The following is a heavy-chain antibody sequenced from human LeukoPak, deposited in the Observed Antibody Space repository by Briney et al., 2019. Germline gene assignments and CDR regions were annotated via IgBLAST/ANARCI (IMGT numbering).Heavy chain of an antibody. D-gene: IGHD2/OR15-2a*01. Sequence: SETLSLTRTLSRYSISRGYYWGWIRKPPGKELEWIGSIYQCGSTYYNPSLQRRVTISVDTSNNQFSPNLSSVTAADPAVYYCAMQGDFCNRPYWYFYLWVRGTLVTVSS. CDR1: RYSISRGYY. CDR2: IYQCGST. V-gene: IGHV4-38-2*02. CDR3: AMQGDFCNRPYWYFYL. J-gene: IGHJ2*01.